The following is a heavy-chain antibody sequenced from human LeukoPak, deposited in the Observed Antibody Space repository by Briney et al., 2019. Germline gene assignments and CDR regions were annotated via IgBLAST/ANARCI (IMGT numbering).Heavy chain of an antibody. CDR1: GFTFSSYA. V-gene: IGHV3-23*01. CDR3: AKGVLTGGVRGLFDF. D-gene: IGHD3-10*01. J-gene: IGHJ4*02. CDR2: ISGSGDNT. Sequence: GGSLRLSCAVSGFTFSSYAMSWVRKAPGKGLEWVSAISGSGDNTYYADSVKGRFTISRDNSKNTLYLQMNSLRAEDTDVYYCAKGVLTGGVRGLFDFWGQGTLVTVSS.